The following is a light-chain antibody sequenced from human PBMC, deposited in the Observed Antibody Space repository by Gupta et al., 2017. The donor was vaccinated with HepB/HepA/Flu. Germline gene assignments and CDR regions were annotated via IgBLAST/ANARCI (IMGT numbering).Light chain of an antibody. CDR1: RASRGAGFD. J-gene: IGLJ2*01. CDR2: TNN. Sequence: GQTVTISCTGNRASRGAGFDVQWYKQLPGTAPNLLIYTNNNRPSGVPVRFSGSKSGTSASLAITGLQPDDEADDYCQSYDTSLGGSVFGGGTKLTVL. V-gene: IGLV1-40*01. CDR3: QSYDTSLGGSV.